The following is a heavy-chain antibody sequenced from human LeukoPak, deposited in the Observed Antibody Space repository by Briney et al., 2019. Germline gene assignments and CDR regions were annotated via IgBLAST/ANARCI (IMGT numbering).Heavy chain of an antibody. Sequence: PSETLSLTCAVYGGSFSGYCWSWIRQPPGKGLEWIGEINHSGSTNYNPSLKSRVTISVDTSKNQFSLKLSSVTAADTAVYYCARDPTVAYMDVWGKGTTVTVSS. CDR3: ARDPTVAYMDV. J-gene: IGHJ6*03. CDR1: GGSFSGYC. CDR2: INHSGST. D-gene: IGHD4-11*01. V-gene: IGHV4-34*01.